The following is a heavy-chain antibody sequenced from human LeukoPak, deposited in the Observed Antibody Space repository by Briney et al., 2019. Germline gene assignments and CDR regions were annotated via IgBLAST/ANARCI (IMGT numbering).Heavy chain of an antibody. J-gene: IGHJ4*02. Sequence: ASVRLSCKTSGFTFARYGISWVRQAPRQGLEWMGWISGYNGDRNYAQKFQDRLTIITDTSTTTAYMELRSLRSDDTAVYYCVRDPSNSSGRYAYFDYWGQGALVTVSS. CDR1: GFTFARYG. D-gene: IGHD3-22*01. CDR2: ISGYNGDR. CDR3: VRDPSNSSGRYAYFDY. V-gene: IGHV1-18*01.